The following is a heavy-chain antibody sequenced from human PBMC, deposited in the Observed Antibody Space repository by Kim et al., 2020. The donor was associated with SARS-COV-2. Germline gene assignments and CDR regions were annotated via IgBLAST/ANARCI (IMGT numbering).Heavy chain of an antibody. J-gene: IGHJ6*02. CDR2: ISYDGSNK. D-gene: IGHD1-7*01. V-gene: IGHV3-30*18. CDR3: AKTGTTLYYYYGVDV. Sequence: GGSLRLSCAASGFTFSSYGMHWVRQAPGKGLEWVAFISYDGSNKYYADSVKGRFTISRDNSKDTLYLRMNSLRAEDTAVYYCAKTGTTLYYYYGVDVWGQGTTVTVSS. CDR1: GFTFSSYG.